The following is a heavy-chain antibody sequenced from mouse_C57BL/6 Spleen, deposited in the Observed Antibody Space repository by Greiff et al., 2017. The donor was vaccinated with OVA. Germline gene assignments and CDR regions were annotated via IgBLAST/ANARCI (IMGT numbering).Heavy chain of an antibody. CDR2: IDPENGDT. V-gene: IGHV14-4*01. Sequence: VQLQQSGAELVRPGASVKLSCTASGFNFTDDYMHWVKQRPEQGLEWIGWIDPENGDTEYTSKFQGKATITADTSSNTAYLQLSSLTSEDTAVYYCTTRGSNCQGWGQGTTLTVSS. J-gene: IGHJ2*01. D-gene: IGHD2-5*01. CDR1: GFNFTDDY. CDR3: TTRGSNCQG.